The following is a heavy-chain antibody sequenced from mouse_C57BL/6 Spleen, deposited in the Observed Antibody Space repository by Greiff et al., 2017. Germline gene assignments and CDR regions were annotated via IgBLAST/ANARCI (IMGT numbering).Heavy chain of an antibody. CDR2: IDPNSGGT. V-gene: IGHV1-72*01. Sequence: QVQLQQPGAELVKPGASVKLSCKASGYTFTSYWMHWVKQRPGRGLEWIGRIDPNSGGTKYNEKFKSKATLTVDKPSSTAYMQLSSLTSEDSAVYYCGREGGDPDGDLYFDYWGQGTTLTVSS. D-gene: IGHD2-13*01. J-gene: IGHJ2*01. CDR3: GREGGDPDGDLYFDY. CDR1: GYTFTSYW.